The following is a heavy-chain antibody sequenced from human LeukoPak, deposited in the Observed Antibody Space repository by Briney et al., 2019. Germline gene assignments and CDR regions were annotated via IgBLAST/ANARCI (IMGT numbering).Heavy chain of an antibody. CDR2: FYYSGST. CDR1: GGSISSSSYY. CDR3: ARHGIYYEEDWFDP. D-gene: IGHD1-26*01. V-gene: IGHV4-39*01. Sequence: PSETLSPTCTVSGGSISSSSYYWGWIRQPPGKGLEWIGSFYYSGSTYYNPSLKSRVTISVDTSKNQFSLKLSSVTAADTAVYYCARHGIYYEEDWFDPWGQGTLVTVSS. J-gene: IGHJ5*02.